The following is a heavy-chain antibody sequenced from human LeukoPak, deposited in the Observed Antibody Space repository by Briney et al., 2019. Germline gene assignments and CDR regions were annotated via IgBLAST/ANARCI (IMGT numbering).Heavy chain of an antibody. Sequence: GASVKVSCKASGYTFPTYSINWVRQAPGQGLEWMGWISAYNGNTNYAQKFQGRVTMTTDTSTSTAYMELRSLRSDDTAVYYCARDDSGVDYWGQGTLVTVSS. V-gene: IGHV1-18*01. CDR2: ISAYNGNT. J-gene: IGHJ4*02. CDR1: GYTFPTYS. D-gene: IGHD1-14*01. CDR3: ARDDSGVDY.